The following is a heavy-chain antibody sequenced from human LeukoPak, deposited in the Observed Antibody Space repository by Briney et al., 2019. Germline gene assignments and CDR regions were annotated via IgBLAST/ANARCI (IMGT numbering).Heavy chain of an antibody. CDR3: ARDQVDYDIPDHFDS. J-gene: IGHJ4*02. CDR2: ISQSGNS. CDR1: GDSLSSSTCN. D-gene: IGHD3-22*01. Sequence: SETLSLTCKVSGDSLSSSTCNWRWIRQPPGKGLEWIGYISQSGNSYFTPSLKSRATISIDRSKNHFSLTLISVTAADTAVYYCARDQVDYDIPDHFDSWGKGTLVTVSS. V-gene: IGHV4-30-2*01.